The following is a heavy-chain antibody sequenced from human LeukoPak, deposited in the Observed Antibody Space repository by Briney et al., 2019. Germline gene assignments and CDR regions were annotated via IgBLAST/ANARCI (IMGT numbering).Heavy chain of an antibody. D-gene: IGHD2-15*01. Sequence: SETLSLTCTVSGGSISSYYWSWIRQPPGKGLEWSGYIYTSGSTNYNPSLKSRVTISVDTSKNQFSLKLTSLTAADTAVYYCVRHLSAGRPAFDIWGQGTMVTVSS. CDR3: VRHLSAGRPAFDI. V-gene: IGHV4-4*09. CDR1: GGSISSYY. J-gene: IGHJ3*02. CDR2: IYTSGST.